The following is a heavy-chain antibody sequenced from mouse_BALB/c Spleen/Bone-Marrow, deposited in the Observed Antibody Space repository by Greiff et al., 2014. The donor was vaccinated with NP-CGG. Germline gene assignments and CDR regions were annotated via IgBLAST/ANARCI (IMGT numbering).Heavy chain of an antibody. J-gene: IGHJ4*01. CDR3: ARSGKGAMDY. CDR2: IYPGDGDT. V-gene: IGHV1-80*01. CDR1: GYVFSTYW. Sequence: VQLQQSGAELVRPGSSVKISCKASGYVFSTYWMNWVKQRPGQGLERIGQIYPGDGDTNYNGKFKDKVILTADKSSSTAYMQLSSLTSEDSAVYFCARSGKGAMDYSSHRTSVTVPS. D-gene: IGHD2-1*01.